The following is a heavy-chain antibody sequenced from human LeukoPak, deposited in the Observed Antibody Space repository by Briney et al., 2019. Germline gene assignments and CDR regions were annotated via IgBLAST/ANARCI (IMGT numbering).Heavy chain of an antibody. CDR2: ISVSGNT. J-gene: IGHJ4*02. CDR1: GFTLSSYA. CDR3: ARRRDSGSLQHFDY. D-gene: IGHD1-26*01. V-gene: IGHV3-23*01. Sequence: GGSLRLSCAASGFTLSSYAMSWVRQGPGKGLEWVSAISVSGNTYHADSVKGRFTISRDSSKNTLYLQMNSLRAGDAAVYYCARRRDSGSLQHFDYWGQGTLVTVSS.